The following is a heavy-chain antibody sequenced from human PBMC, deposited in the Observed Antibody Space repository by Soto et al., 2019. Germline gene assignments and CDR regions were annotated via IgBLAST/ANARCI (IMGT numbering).Heavy chain of an antibody. V-gene: IGHV4-59*01. CDR2: IYYSGST. J-gene: IGHJ6*03. Sequence: QVQLQESGPGLVKTSETLSLTCTVSGGSISSNYWSWIRQPPGKGLEWIGYIYYSGSTNYNPSLKSRVTISVDTSKNLFSLKLSSVTAADTAVYFCARVAYNFWSGWGGAGYYYYMDVWGKGTTVTVSS. D-gene: IGHD3-3*01. CDR1: GGSISSNY. CDR3: ARVAYNFWSGWGGAGYYYYMDV.